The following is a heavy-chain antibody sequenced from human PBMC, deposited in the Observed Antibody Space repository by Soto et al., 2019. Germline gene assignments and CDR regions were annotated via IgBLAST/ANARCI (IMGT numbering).Heavy chain of an antibody. Sequence: QVQLVQSGAEVKKPGASVKVSCKASGYTFTSYAMHWVRQAPGQRLEWMGWINAGNGNTKYSQKFQGRVTITRDTSASAAYMELSSLRSEDTAVYYCARTIVVVTAADYCGQGTLVTVSS. D-gene: IGHD2-21*02. CDR2: INAGNGNT. V-gene: IGHV1-3*01. CDR3: ARTIVVVTAADY. CDR1: GYTFTSYA. J-gene: IGHJ4*02.